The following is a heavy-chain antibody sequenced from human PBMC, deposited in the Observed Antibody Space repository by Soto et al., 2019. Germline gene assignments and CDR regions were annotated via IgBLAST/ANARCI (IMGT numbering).Heavy chain of an antibody. CDR1: ALTIGNLY. Sequence: SDPLSRTSIHSALTIGNLYWRLMRPPTRRRLEWIGYIYYSGSTNSNPSLKSRVTISVDTSKNQFSLKLSSVTAADTAVYYCAKLPWADYGGIFDPWGQGTLVTVSS. CDR2: IYYSGST. V-gene: IGHV4-59*07. D-gene: IGHD4-17*01. CDR3: AKLPWADYGGIFDP. J-gene: IGHJ5*02.